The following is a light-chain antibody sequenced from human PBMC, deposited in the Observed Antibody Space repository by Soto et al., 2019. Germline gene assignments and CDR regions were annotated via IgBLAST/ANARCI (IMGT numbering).Light chain of an antibody. CDR3: SSYAVNNIVGV. CDR1: SSDVGAYNY. Sequence: QSVLTQPPSASGSPGQSVTISCTGTSSDVGAYNYVSWYQQYPGKAPKLMIYEVSKRPSGVPDRFSGSKSGNTASLTVSGLQAEDEADYYCSSYAVNNIVGVIGGGTKLTVL. V-gene: IGLV2-8*01. J-gene: IGLJ2*01. CDR2: EVS.